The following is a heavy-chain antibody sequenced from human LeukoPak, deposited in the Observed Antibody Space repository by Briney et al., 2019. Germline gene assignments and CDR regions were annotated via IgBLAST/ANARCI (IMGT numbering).Heavy chain of an antibody. Sequence: PGGSLRLSCAASGFTFDDYGMSWVRQAPGKGLEWVANIKQDGSEKYYVDSVKGRFTISRDNAKNSLYLQMNSLRAEDTAVYYCARVEDDYVWGSYRYSLDYWGQGTLVTVSS. CDR1: GFTFDDYG. CDR2: IKQDGSEK. J-gene: IGHJ4*02. D-gene: IGHD3-16*02. CDR3: ARVEDDYVWGSYRYSLDY. V-gene: IGHV3-7*01.